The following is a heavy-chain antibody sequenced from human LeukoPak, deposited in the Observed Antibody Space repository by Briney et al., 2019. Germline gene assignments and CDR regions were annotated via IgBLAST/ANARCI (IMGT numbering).Heavy chain of an antibody. J-gene: IGHJ4*02. Sequence: GGSLRLSCDASGFSFSTYAMHWVRQAPGKGLEYVSAISSDGGITYYANSVEGRFTISRDNSKNTLYLQMGSLRAEDMAVYFCARGYYDSGGYYFDYWGQGTLVTVSS. D-gene: IGHD3-22*01. CDR3: ARGYYDSGGYYFDY. V-gene: IGHV3-64*01. CDR1: GFSFSTYA. CDR2: ISSDGGIT.